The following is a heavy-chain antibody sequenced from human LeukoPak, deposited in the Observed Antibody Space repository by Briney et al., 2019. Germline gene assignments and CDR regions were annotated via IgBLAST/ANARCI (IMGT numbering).Heavy chain of an antibody. Sequence: GGSLRLSCAASGFIVSSIYISWVRQAPGRGLEWVSVIYTGGSTYYADSVKGRFTISRDDSKNTVYLQMNSLRGEDTAVYYCVVDRYCSGGSCSDACDLWGQGTMVTVSS. CDR3: VVDRYCSGGSCSDACDL. D-gene: IGHD2-15*01. CDR2: IYTGGST. J-gene: IGHJ3*01. V-gene: IGHV3-53*01. CDR1: GFIVSSIY.